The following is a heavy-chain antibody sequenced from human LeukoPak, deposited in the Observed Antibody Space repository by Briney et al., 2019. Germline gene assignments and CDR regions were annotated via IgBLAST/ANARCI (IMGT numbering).Heavy chain of an antibody. V-gene: IGHV3-48*01. CDR1: GFTFSSYS. J-gene: IGHJ4*02. Sequence: GGSLRLSCAASGFTFSSYSLNWVRQAPGKGLEWISYISPSSTSIYYADSVKGRFTISRDNAKNSLYLQMNSLRAEDTAVYYCARSPIKSGWFLGWGQGTLVTVSS. D-gene: IGHD6-19*01. CDR2: ISPSSTSI. CDR3: ARSPIKSGWFLG.